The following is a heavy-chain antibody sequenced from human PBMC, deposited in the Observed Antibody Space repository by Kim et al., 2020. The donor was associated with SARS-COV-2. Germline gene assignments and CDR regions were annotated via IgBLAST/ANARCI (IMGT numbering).Heavy chain of an antibody. Sequence: GGSLRLSCAASGFTFSSYAMSWVRQAPGKGLEWVSAISGSGGSTYYAYSVKGRFTISRANSKNTLYLQVNSLRAEDTAVYYCAKDFPAVADYYFDYWGQGTLVTVPA. J-gene: IGHJ4*02. V-gene: IGHV3-23*01. CDR2: ISGSGGST. CDR3: AKDFPAVADYYFDY. CDR1: GFTFSSYA. D-gene: IGHD6-19*01.